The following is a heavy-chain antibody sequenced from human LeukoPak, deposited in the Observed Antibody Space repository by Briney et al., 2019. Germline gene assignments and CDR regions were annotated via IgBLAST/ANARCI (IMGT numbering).Heavy chain of an antibody. J-gene: IGHJ3*02. Sequence: PESLSLTCTVSGGSITSSSYYWGWTRHPPGKGLEWTGSIDYSGSTYYNPTLKSRVTISVDSSKTQFSLKLSSVTAADTAVYYCARHYYDSSGYFLTFDIWGQGTMVTVSS. CDR1: GGSITSSSYY. V-gene: IGHV4-39*01. CDR3: ARHYYDSSGYFLTFDI. D-gene: IGHD3-22*01. CDR2: IDYSGST.